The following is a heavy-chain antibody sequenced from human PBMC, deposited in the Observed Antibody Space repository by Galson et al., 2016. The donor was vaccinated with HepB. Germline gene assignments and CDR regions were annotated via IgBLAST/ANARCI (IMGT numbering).Heavy chain of an antibody. D-gene: IGHD5-18*01. CDR3: ARGTYSYGYY. J-gene: IGHJ4*02. Sequence: SLRLSCAASGFTFSSYSLHWVRQAPGKGLEWVALISYDVSSKYYADSVKGRFTISRDNSKNTLYLQRNSLRAEDTAVYYCARGTYSYGYYWGQGTLVTVSS. V-gene: IGHV3-30*04. CDR1: GFTFSSYS. CDR2: ISYDVSSK.